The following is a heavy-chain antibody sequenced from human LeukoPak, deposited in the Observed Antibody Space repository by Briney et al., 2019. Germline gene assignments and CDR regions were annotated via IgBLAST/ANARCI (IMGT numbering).Heavy chain of an antibody. Sequence: SETLSLTCAVYGGSFSGYYWSWIRQPPGKGLEWIGEINHSGSTNYNPSLKSRVTISVDTSKNQFSLKLSSVTAADTAVYYCARGPAIFTIFGVAPPVGFYYWGQGTLVTVSS. CDR1: GGSFSGYY. J-gene: IGHJ4*02. CDR3: ARGPAIFTIFGVAPPVGFYY. V-gene: IGHV4-34*01. CDR2: INHSGST. D-gene: IGHD3-3*01.